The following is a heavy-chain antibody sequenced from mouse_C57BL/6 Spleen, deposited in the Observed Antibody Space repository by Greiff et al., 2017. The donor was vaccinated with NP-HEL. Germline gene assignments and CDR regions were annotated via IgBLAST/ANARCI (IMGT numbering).Heavy chain of an antibody. Sequence: QVQLQQSGAELVRPGASVTLSCKASGYTFTDYEMHWVKQTPVHGLEWIGAIDPETGGTAYNQKFKGKAILTADKSSSTAYMELRSLTSEDSAVYYCTTATVVAGNYFDYWGQGTTLTVSS. CDR2: IDPETGGT. J-gene: IGHJ2*01. D-gene: IGHD1-1*01. CDR3: TTATVVAGNYFDY. CDR1: GYTFTDYE. V-gene: IGHV1-15*01.